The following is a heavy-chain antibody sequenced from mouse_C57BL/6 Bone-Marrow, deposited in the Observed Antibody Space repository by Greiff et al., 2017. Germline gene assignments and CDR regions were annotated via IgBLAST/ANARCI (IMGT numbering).Heavy chain of an antibody. Sequence: EVMLVESGGGLVKPGGSLKLSCAASGFTFSDYGMHWVRPAPEKGLEWVAYISSGSSTIYSADTVKRRFHFSRDNAKNTLLLQMTSLRSEDTAMYYCARDGRETAWFAYWGQGTLVTVSA. V-gene: IGHV5-17*01. J-gene: IGHJ3*01. D-gene: IGHD1-1*01. CDR3: ARDGRETAWFAY. CDR2: ISSGSSTI. CDR1: GFTFSDYG.